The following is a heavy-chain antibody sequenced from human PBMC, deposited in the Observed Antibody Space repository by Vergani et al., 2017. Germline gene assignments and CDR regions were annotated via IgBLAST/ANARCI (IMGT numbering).Heavy chain of an antibody. D-gene: IGHD6-6*01. CDR2: IIPIFGTA. J-gene: IGHJ6*03. CDR1: GGPFSSYA. V-gene: IGHV1-69*01. Sequence: QVQLVQSGAEVKKPGSSVKVSCKASGGPFSSYAISWVRQAPGQGLEWMGGIIPIFGTANYAQKFQGRVTITADESTSTAYMELSSLRSEDTAVYYCARDHSSSWNYYYYYMDVWGKGTTVTVSS. CDR3: ARDHSSSWNYYYYYMDV.